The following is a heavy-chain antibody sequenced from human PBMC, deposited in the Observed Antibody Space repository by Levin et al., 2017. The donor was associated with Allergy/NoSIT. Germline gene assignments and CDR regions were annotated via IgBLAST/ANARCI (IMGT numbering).Heavy chain of an antibody. CDR3: ARMGNIAAAAFDY. D-gene: IGHD6-13*01. CDR1: GGSISSYY. Sequence: SETLSLTCTVSGGSISSYYWSWIRQPPGKGLEWIGYINNGGSTNYSPSLKSRVTISVDTPKNQFSLKLNSLTAADTAVYYCARMGNIAAAAFDYWGQGTLVTVSS. CDR2: INNGGST. V-gene: IGHV4-59*08. J-gene: IGHJ4*02.